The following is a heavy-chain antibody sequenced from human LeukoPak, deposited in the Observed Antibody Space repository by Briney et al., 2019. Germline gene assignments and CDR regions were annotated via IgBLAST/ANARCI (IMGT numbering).Heavy chain of an antibody. CDR1: GFTFSSYA. V-gene: IGHV3-23*01. CDR3: AKGGGSTTFFPDSLFDY. D-gene: IGHD2-2*01. J-gene: IGHJ4*02. Sequence: GGSLRLSCAASGFTFSSYAMSWVLRAPGKGLEWVSAISGNGGSTYYADSVQGRFTISRDNSKNTLFLQMNSLRVEDTAVYYCAKGGGSTTFFPDSLFDYWGQGTLVSVSS. CDR2: ISGNGGST.